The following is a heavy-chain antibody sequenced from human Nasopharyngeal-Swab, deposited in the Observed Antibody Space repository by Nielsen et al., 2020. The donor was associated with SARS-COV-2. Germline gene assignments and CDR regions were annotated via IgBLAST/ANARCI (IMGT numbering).Heavy chain of an antibody. D-gene: IGHD3-22*01. J-gene: IGHJ6*02. Sequence: RQAPGKWLEWIGEIYHSGGTNYNPYLKSRVTISVDPSKNQFSLKLSSVTAADTAVYYCARGTVYYYASSGYYYYYYYGMDAWGQGTTVTVSS. V-gene: IGHV4-34*01. CDR2: IYHSGGT. CDR3: ARGTVYYYASSGYYYYYYYGMDA.